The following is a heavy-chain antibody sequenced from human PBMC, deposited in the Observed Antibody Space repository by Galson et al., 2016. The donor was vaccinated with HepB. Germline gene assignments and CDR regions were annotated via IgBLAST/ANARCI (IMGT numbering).Heavy chain of an antibody. CDR3: ARHGGGYDPYWFDP. J-gene: IGHJ5*02. Sequence: SETLSLTCTVSGGSISSSSYYWGWIRQPPGKGLEWIVSISYSVTTFYNPSLKSRVTISVDTSKNHFSLRLNSVTAAYTAVYYFARHGGGYDPYWFDPWGQGTLVTVSS. CDR1: GGSISSSSYY. CDR2: ISYSVTT. D-gene: IGHD5-12*01. V-gene: IGHV4-39*01.